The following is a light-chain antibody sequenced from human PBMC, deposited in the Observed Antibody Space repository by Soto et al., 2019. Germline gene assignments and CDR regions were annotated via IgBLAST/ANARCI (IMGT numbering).Light chain of an antibody. J-gene: IGLJ1*01. Sequence: QSVLNQPPSVFGSPGQSVAISCTGTSSDVGSYNRVSWYQQPPGAAPKLMIYEVSNRPSGVPDRFSGSKSGNTASLTISGLQAEDEAGYYCNSYTGSSTYVFGTGTKVTVL. V-gene: IGLV2-18*02. CDR2: EVS. CDR3: NSYTGSSTYV. CDR1: SSDVGSYNR.